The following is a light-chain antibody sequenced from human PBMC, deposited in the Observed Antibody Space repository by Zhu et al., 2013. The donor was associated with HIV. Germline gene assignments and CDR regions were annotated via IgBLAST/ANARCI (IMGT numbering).Light chain of an antibody. J-gene: IGKJ4*01. V-gene: IGKV3-20*01. Sequence: EIVLTQSPATLSLSPGEGATLSCRASESVGNYLAWYQHKPGQAPRLLIYGASSRATGIPDRFSGRGSETDFTLSITRLEPEDFAVYYCQQYGTSPLTFGGGTTVEIK. CDR1: ESVGNY. CDR3: QQYGTSPLT. CDR2: GAS.